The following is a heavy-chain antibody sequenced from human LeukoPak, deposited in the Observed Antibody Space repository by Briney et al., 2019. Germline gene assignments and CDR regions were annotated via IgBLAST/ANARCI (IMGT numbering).Heavy chain of an antibody. CDR2: ISGSGGST. Sequence: HPGGSLRLSCAASGFTFSSYAMSWVRQAPGKGLEWVSAISGSGGSTYYADSVKGRFTISRDNSKNTLYLQMISLTAEDTAVYYCIREGEYTFDYWGQGTLVTVSS. V-gene: IGHV3-23*01. D-gene: IGHD6-6*01. J-gene: IGHJ4*02. CDR3: IREGEYTFDY. CDR1: GFTFSSYA.